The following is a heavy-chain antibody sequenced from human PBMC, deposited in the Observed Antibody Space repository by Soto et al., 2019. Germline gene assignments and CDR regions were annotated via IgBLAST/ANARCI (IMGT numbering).Heavy chain of an antibody. V-gene: IGHV3-53*04. CDR3: ARGGTPNYY. D-gene: IGHD1-1*01. Sequence: EVQLEESGGGLVQPGGSLRLSCVVSGFTVSRNYMSWVRQAPGKGLEWVSVIYSGGSTYYAASVKGRFTISRHNSKNTLYLQMNSLRAEDTAVYYCARGGTPNYYWGQGTLVTVSS. J-gene: IGHJ4*02. CDR2: IYSGGST. CDR1: GFTVSRNY.